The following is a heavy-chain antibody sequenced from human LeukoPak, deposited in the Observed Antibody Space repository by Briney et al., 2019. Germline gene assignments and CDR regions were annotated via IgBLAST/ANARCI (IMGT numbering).Heavy chain of an antibody. CDR2: INPSGGSA. CDR1: GYIFTTYY. D-gene: IGHD6-13*01. CDR3: VRSPISSSLTGRLDY. Sequence: GASVKVSCKASGYIFTTYYMHWVRQAPGQGLEWMGMINPSGGSARYAQKFQSTVTMTRDTSTSTVYMEVSSLRSEDTAVYYCVRSPISSSLTGRLDYWGQGTLVTVSS. V-gene: IGHV1-46*01. J-gene: IGHJ4*02.